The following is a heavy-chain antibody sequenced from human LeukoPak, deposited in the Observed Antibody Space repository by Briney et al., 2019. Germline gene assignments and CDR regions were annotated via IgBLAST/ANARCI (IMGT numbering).Heavy chain of an antibody. J-gene: IGHJ4*02. V-gene: IGHV3-7*01. CDR2: IKQDGSEK. CDR1: GFTLSSYW. D-gene: IGHD1-26*01. CDR3: ARERAGRGSYYTL. Sequence: GGSLRLSCAASGFTLSSYWMTWVRQAPGKGLEWVANIKQDGSEKYYVDSVKGRFTISRDNAKNSLYLQMNSLRAEDTAVYYCARERAGRGSYYTLWGQGTLVTVSS.